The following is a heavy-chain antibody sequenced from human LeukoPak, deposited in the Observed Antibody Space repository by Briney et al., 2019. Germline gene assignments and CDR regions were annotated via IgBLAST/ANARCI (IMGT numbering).Heavy chain of an antibody. D-gene: IGHD4-17*01. J-gene: IGHJ4*02. V-gene: IGHV4-34*01. Sequence: SETLSLTCAVYGGSFSGYCWSWIRQPPGKGLEWIGEINHSGSTNYNPSLKSRVTISVDTSKNQFSLKLSSVTAADTAVYYCARVLTTVTLFDYWGQGTLVTVSS. CDR2: INHSGST. CDR1: GGSFSGYC. CDR3: ARVLTTVTLFDY.